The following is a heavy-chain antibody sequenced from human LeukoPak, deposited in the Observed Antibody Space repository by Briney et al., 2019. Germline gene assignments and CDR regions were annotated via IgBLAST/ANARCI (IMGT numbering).Heavy chain of an antibody. J-gene: IGHJ4*02. V-gene: IGHV1-2*02. CDR1: GYTFTGYY. CDR3: ARFPPPEYYDSSGYDLSLENDY. CDR2: INPNSGGT. D-gene: IGHD3-22*01. Sequence: GASVKVSCKASGYTFTGYYMHWVRQAPGQGLEWMEWINPNSGGTNYAQKFQGRVTMTRDTSISTAYMELSRLRSDDTAVYYCARFPPPEYYDSSGYDLSLENDYWGQGTLVTVSS.